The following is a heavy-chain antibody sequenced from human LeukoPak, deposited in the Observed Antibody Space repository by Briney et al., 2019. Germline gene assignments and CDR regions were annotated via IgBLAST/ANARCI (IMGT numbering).Heavy chain of an antibody. D-gene: IGHD1-14*01. J-gene: IGHJ4*02. V-gene: IGHV4-59*01. CDR3: ARVWSGEPPAI. CDR1: GGSITHFY. Sequence: SETLSLTCTASGGSITHFYWRWIRQPPGKGLEWFGYIYYSGSSSYNPSLKSRVTISVDTSKNQFSLKLSSVTAADTAVYYCARVWSGEPPAIWGQGTLVTVSS. CDR2: IYYSGSS.